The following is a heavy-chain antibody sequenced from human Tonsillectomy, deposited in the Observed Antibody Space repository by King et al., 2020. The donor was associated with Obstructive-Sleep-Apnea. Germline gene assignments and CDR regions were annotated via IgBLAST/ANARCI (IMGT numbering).Heavy chain of an antibody. D-gene: IGHD1-1*01. J-gene: IGHJ4*02. CDR3: TTYDWKAVFDH. V-gene: IGHV3-15*05. CDR1: GVTFNNAW. CDR2: IKTKTQGGTT. Sequence: VQLVESGGGLVKPGGSLRLSCAASGVTFNNAWMNWVRPAPGKGLEWVGRIKTKTQGGTTDYGAPVKARFTISRDDSKTTLYLQLNSLKTEDTAVYYCTTYDWKAVFDHWGQGTLVTVPS.